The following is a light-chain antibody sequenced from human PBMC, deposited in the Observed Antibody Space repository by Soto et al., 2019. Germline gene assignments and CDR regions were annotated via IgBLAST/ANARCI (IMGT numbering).Light chain of an antibody. J-gene: IGKJ4*01. Sequence: DIVLTQSPDSLAVSLGERATINCKSSQSVLYNSDNKNYLAWYQQKPGQPPKLLIYCASTRDSGVPDRCSGSGSGADFTLTISSLQAEDVAVYYCQQYYTTLTFGGGTKVEIK. V-gene: IGKV4-1*01. CDR2: CAS. CDR1: QSVLYNSDNKNY. CDR3: QQYYTTLT.